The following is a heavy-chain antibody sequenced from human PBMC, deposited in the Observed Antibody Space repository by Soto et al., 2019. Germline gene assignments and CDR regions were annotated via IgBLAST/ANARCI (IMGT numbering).Heavy chain of an antibody. D-gene: IGHD3-22*01. CDR3: ARAAYYYDSSGQSSPAPLGFDY. J-gene: IGHJ4*02. V-gene: IGHV4-28*01. CDR1: GYSISSSNW. CDR2: IYYSGTT. Sequence: PSETLSLTCAVSGYSISSSNWWGWIRQPPGKGLEWIGYIYYSGTTYYNPSLKSRVTMSVDTSKNQFSLKLTSVTAVDTAVYYCARAAYYYDSSGQSSPAPLGFDYWGQGTLVTVSS.